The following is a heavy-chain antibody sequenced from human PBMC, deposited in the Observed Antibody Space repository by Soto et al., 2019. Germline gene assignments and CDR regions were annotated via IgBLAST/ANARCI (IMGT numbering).Heavy chain of an antibody. D-gene: IGHD3-3*01. Sequence: QVQLVQSGAEVIKPGASVKISCKASGYSFTNNYINWVRQAPGKGLEWVGLINPSGASTTYAQNFQGRVTMTRDTSTRTVYMELSSLRSDDTAVYYWARLYGLVKHDDFWSGYYDYWGQGTQVTVSS. CDR2: INPSGAST. CDR1: GYSFTNNY. CDR3: ARLYGLVKHDDFWSGYYDY. V-gene: IGHV1-46*01. J-gene: IGHJ4*02.